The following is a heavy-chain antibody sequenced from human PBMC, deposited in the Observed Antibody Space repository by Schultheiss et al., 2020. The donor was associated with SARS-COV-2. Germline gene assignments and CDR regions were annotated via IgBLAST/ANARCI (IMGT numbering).Heavy chain of an antibody. CDR1: GFTFSSYS. J-gene: IGHJ4*02. CDR3: ARDQRDDILTPKGYYFDY. D-gene: IGHD3-9*01. CDR2: ISSSSSTI. V-gene: IGHV3-48*01. Sequence: GGSLRLSCAVSGFTFSSYSMNWVRQAPGKGLEWVSYISSSSSTIYYADSVKGRFTISRDNAKNSLYLQMNSLRAEDTAVYYCARDQRDDILTPKGYYFDYWGQGTLVTVSS.